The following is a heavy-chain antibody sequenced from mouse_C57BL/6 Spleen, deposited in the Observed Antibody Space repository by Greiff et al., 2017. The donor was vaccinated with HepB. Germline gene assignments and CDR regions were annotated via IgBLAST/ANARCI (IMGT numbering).Heavy chain of an antibody. CDR3: TRGGDEGFAY. CDR1: GYTFTDYE. D-gene: IGHD3-3*01. CDR2: IDPETGGT. J-gene: IGHJ3*01. Sequence: QVQLQQSGAELVRPGASVTLSCKASGYTFTDYEMHWVKQTPVHGLEWIGAIDPETGGTAYNQKFKGKAILTADKSSSTAYMGLRSLTSEDSAVYYCTRGGDEGFAYWGQGTLVTVSA. V-gene: IGHV1-15*01.